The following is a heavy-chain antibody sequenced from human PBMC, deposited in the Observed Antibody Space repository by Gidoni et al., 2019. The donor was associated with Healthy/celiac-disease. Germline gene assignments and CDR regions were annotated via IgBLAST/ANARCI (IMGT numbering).Heavy chain of an antibody. V-gene: IGHV3-30*18. J-gene: IGHJ4*02. Sequence: QVQLVESGGGVVQPGRSLRLSCAASGFTFSSYGMHWVRLAPVKGLEWVAVISYDGINKYYADSVKSLFTISRDNSKNTLYLQMNSLRAEDTAVYYCAKGPSDSSGKDYWGQGTLVTVSS. CDR1: GFTFSSYG. CDR3: AKGPSDSSGKDY. CDR2: ISYDGINK. D-gene: IGHD6-19*01.